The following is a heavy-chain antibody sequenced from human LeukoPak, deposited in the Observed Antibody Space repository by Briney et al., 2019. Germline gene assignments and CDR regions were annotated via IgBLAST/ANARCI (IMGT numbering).Heavy chain of an antibody. CDR1: GGSISNKY. J-gene: IGHJ6*03. Sequence: PSETLSLTCTVSGGSISNKYWSWIRQPPGKGLEWIGYIYYSGSTNYNPSLKSRVTISVDTSKNQFSLKLSSVTAADTAVYYCARGNWDILTGYYYYYYMDVWGKGTTVTVSS. V-gene: IGHV4-59*01. CDR3: ARGNWDILTGYYYYYYMDV. CDR2: IYYSGST. D-gene: IGHD3-9*01.